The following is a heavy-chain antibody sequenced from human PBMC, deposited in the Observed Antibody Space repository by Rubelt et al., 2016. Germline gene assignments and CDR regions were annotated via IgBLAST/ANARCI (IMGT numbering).Heavy chain of an antibody. CDR2: IKEDGSGK. Sequence: EVQLVESGGGLIQPGGSLRLSCTVSGFTFGSSSMGWVRQAPGKGLEWVAKIKEDGSGKLYVDSVKGRFTISRDNAKNSLYLQMNSLRAEDTAIYYWARDDYSSSSLDYWGQGTLVTVSS. J-gene: IGHJ4*02. CDR3: ARDDYSSSSLDY. CDR1: GFTFGSSS. V-gene: IGHV3-7*03. D-gene: IGHD6-6*01.